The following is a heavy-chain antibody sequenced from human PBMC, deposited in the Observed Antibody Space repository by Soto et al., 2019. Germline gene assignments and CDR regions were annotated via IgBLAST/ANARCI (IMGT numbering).Heavy chain of an antibody. V-gene: IGHV3-33*06. CDR3: AKENDYSIIESNWFDA. CDR2: IWYDGTQK. D-gene: IGHD4-4*01. Sequence: QVQLEESGGGVVQPGRSLRLSCEASGFTFNTYSMHWVRQPPGKGLEWLAAIWYDGTQKYYADSVKGRFIISRDNSKNTLSLQMTSLRVEDTAVYYCAKENDYSIIESNWFDAWGPGTLVSVSS. J-gene: IGHJ5*02. CDR1: GFTFNTYS.